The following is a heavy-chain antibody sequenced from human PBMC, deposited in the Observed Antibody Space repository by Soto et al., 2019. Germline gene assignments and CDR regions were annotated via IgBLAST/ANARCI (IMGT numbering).Heavy chain of an antibody. CDR2: ISAYNGNT. D-gene: IGHD4-4*01. CDR1: GYTFTSYG. J-gene: IGHJ6*02. CDR3: ARTTARLLYYYYGMDV. Sequence: QVQLVQSGAEVKKPGASVKVSCKASGYTFTSYGISWVRQAPGQGLEWMGWISAYNGNTNYAQKLPGRVTMTTDTSTSTAYMELRSLRSDDTAVYYCARTTARLLYYYYGMDVWGQGTTVTVSS. V-gene: IGHV1-18*01.